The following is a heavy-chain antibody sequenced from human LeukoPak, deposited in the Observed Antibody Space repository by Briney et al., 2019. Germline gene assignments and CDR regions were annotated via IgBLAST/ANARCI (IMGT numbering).Heavy chain of an antibody. CDR1: GFIFSSYS. Sequence: GGSLRLSCAASGFIFSSYSMNWVRQAPGKGLEWVSYISSSGSTIYYADSVKGRFTISRDNAKNSLYLQMNSLRAEDTALYYCARLRYNDFWSGHWKYYYYMDVWGKGTTVTVSS. D-gene: IGHD3-3*01. CDR3: ARLRYNDFWSGHWKYYYYMDV. V-gene: IGHV3-48*04. J-gene: IGHJ6*03. CDR2: ISSSGSTI.